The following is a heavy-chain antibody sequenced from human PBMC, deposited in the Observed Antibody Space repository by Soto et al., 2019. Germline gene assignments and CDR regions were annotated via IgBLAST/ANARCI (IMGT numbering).Heavy chain of an antibody. CDR1: GFTFSIFA. CDR2: ITGNGDYA. CDR3: SRDPNGEYIGAFDN. D-gene: IGHD4-17*01. V-gene: IGHV3-23*01. Sequence: EVQLLESGGVLVPPGGSLRLSCAASGFTFSIFAMTWVRQAPGKGLEWVASITGNGDYARYTDSVQGRFTISRDNSKNTLYLQMNSLRTEDTALYYCSRDPNGEYIGAFDNWGQGTMVTVSS. J-gene: IGHJ3*02.